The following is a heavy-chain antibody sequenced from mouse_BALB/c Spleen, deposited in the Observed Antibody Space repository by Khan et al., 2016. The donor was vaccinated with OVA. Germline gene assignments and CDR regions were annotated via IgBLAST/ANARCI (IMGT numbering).Heavy chain of an antibody. V-gene: IGHV2-6-1*01. Sequence: QVQLKQSGPGLVAPSPSLSITCTISGFSLTSYGIHWVRQPPGKGLEWLVEIWSDGSTTYNSTLKSRLSITKDNSKSQVFLKKNSLQTDYTSMYYCARQPYYHYYALDYWGQGTSVTVSS. CDR3: ARQPYYHYYALDY. CDR1: GFSLTSYG. J-gene: IGHJ4*01. D-gene: IGHD2-10*01. CDR2: IWSDGST.